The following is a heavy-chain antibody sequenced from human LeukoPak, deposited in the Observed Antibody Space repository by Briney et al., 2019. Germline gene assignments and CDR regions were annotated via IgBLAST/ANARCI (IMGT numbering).Heavy chain of an antibody. Sequence: SQTLSLTCTVSGGSISSGDYYWSWIRQPPGKGLEWIGYIYYSGSTYYNPSLKSRDTISVDTSKNQFSLKLSSVTAADTAVYYCARDLNYYGSGSSVDYWGQGTLVTVSS. V-gene: IGHV4-30-4*01. J-gene: IGHJ4*02. D-gene: IGHD3-10*01. CDR2: IYYSGST. CDR1: GGSISSGDYY. CDR3: ARDLNYYGSGSSVDY.